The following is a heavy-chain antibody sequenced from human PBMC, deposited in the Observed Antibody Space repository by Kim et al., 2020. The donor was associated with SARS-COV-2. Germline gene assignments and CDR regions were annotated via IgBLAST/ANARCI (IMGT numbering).Heavy chain of an antibody. CDR2: GSTI. V-gene: IGHV3-11*01. CDR3: ARTSRGI. J-gene: IGHJ4*02. Sequence: GSTIYHADSVKGRFTISRDNAKNSLYLQMTSLRAEDTAVYYCARTSRGIWGQGTLVTVSS.